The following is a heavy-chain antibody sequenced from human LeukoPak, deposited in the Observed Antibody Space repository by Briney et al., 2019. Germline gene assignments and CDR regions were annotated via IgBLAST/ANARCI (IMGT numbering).Heavy chain of an antibody. J-gene: IGHJ3*02. Sequence: GGSLRLSCAASGFTFSNYSMNWVRQAPGKGLEWVSAISGSGGSTYYADSVKGRFTISRDNSKNTLYLQMNSLRAEDTAVYYCAKDHKSISDAFDIWGQGTMVTVSS. V-gene: IGHV3-23*01. CDR3: AKDHKSISDAFDI. CDR1: GFTFSNYS. CDR2: ISGSGGST.